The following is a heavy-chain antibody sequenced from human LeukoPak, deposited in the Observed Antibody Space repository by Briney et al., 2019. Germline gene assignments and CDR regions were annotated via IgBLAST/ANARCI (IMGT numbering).Heavy chain of an antibody. J-gene: IGHJ4*02. CDR1: GGSISSYY. CDR3: ARVVGIAVAVFDY. V-gene: IGHV4-59*01. CDR2: IYYSGST. D-gene: IGHD6-19*01. Sequence: PSETLSLTCTVSGGSISSYYWSWIRQPPGKGLEWIGYIYYSGSTNYNPSLKSRVTISVDTSKNQFSLKLSSVTAADTAVYYCARVVGIAVAVFDYWGQGTLVTVSS.